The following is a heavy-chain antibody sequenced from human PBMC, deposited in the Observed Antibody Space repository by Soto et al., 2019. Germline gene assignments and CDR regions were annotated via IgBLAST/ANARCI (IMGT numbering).Heavy chain of an antibody. Sequence: SETLSLTCTLSAVSIRTGGFYWNWIRQLPGKGLAWRGDIDCTASNYSTPSLNSRATIRVDTSKHQFSQTLRSLTAADTAVYYRATQGTSASAYYFDFWGQGTLVTVSS. V-gene: IGHV4-31*03. J-gene: IGHJ4*02. D-gene: IGHD2-2*01. CDR3: ATQGTSASAYYFDF. CDR1: AVSIRTGGFY. CDR2: IDCTASN.